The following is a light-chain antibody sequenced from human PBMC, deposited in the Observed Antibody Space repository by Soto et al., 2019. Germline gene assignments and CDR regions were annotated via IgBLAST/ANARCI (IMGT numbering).Light chain of an antibody. CDR1: ERIYSAY. V-gene: IGKV3-20*01. CDR3: QQYGSLVT. CDR2: GTS. J-gene: IGKJ1*01. Sequence: EVVLTQSPGTLSLSRGERATLSCRASERIYSAYLGWYQQKPGQAPRLLIYGTSSRATGIPDRFSGSGSGTDFTLTISRREPEDFAVYYCQQYGSLVTFGQGTKVEI.